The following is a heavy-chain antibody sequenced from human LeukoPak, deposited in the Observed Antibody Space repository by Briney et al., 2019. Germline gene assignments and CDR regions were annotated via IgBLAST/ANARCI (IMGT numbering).Heavy chain of an antibody. D-gene: IGHD1-26*01. V-gene: IGHV1-2*02. Sequence: GASVKVSCKASGYTFTDYYILWVRQAPGQGLEWMGWINPNSGGTNYAQKFQGRVTMTRDTSISTAYMELSRLKSDDTAMNYCARGKEYIVGTIRDPLYWGQGTLVTVSS. CDR2: INPNSGGT. CDR1: GYTFTDYY. J-gene: IGHJ4*02. CDR3: ARGKEYIVGTIRDPLY.